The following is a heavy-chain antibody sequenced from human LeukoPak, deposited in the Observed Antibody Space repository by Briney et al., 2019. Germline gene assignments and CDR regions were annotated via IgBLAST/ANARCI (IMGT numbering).Heavy chain of an antibody. J-gene: IGHJ4*02. CDR3: AKDASGSSIAAAGGGIDY. Sequence: GRSLRLSCAASGFTFSSYGMHWVRQAPGKGLEWVAVISYGGSNKYYADSVKGRFTISRDNSKNTLYLQMNSLRAEDTAVYYCAKDASGSSIAAAGGGIDYWGQGTLVTVSS. V-gene: IGHV3-30*18. D-gene: IGHD6-13*01. CDR1: GFTFSSYG. CDR2: ISYGGSNK.